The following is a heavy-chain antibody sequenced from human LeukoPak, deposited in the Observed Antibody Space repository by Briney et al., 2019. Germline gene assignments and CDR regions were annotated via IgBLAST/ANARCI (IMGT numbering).Heavy chain of an antibody. CDR1: GFTFSTHA. CDR3: AKDIYGDYGGFDY. Sequence: GGSLRLSCAASGFTFSTHAMSWVRQAPGKGLEWVSAIRGSGGSTYYADSVKGRFTISRDNSKNTLYLQMNSLRAEDTAVYYCAKDIYGDYGGFDYWGQGTLVTVSS. D-gene: IGHD4-17*01. CDR2: IRGSGGST. V-gene: IGHV3-23*01. J-gene: IGHJ4*02.